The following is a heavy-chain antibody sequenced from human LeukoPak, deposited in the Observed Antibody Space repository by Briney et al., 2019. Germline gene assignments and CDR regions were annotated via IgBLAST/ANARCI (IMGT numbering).Heavy chain of an antibody. Sequence: SGTLSLTCAVSGGSISSSNWWSWVRQPPGKGLEWIGEIHHSGSTNYNPSLKSRVTISVDKSKNQFSLKLSSVTAADTAVYYCARVKARATMGVYFDYWGQGTLVTVSS. CDR3: ARVKARATMGVYFDY. V-gene: IGHV4-4*02. J-gene: IGHJ4*02. CDR1: GGSISSSNW. D-gene: IGHD3-16*01. CDR2: IHHSGST.